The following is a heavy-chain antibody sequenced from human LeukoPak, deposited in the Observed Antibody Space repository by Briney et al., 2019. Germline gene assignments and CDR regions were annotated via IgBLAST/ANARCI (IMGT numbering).Heavy chain of an antibody. D-gene: IGHD3-10*01. CDR3: ATEVVVRVRGVTYLDY. Sequence: ASVKISCKVSGDTFTDYYMHWVQQAPGKGLEWMGLVDPEDGETIYAEKFQGRVTITADTSTDTAYMELSSLRSEDTAVYYCATEVVVRVRGVTYLDYWGQGTLVTVSS. CDR2: VDPEDGET. J-gene: IGHJ4*02. CDR1: GDTFTDYY. V-gene: IGHV1-69-2*01.